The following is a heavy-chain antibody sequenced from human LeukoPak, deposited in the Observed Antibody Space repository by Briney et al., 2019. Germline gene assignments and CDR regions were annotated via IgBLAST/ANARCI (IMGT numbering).Heavy chain of an antibody. CDR1: GGSISSSN. D-gene: IGHD2-2*01. Sequence: PSETLSLTCAVSGGSISSSNWWSWVRQPPGKGLEWVSAISGSGGSTYYADSVKGRFTISRDNSKNTLYLQMNSLRAEDTAVYYCAKLGLPAAALFDYWGQGTLVTVSS. CDR3: AKLGLPAAALFDY. CDR2: ISGSGGST. J-gene: IGHJ4*02. V-gene: IGHV3-23*01.